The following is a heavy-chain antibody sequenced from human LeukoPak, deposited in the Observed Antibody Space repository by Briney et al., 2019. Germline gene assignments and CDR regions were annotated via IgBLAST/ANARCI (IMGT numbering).Heavy chain of an antibody. J-gene: IGHJ4*02. CDR2: FYPEDGET. Sequence: ASVKVSCKVSGYTLTELSMHWVRQAPGKGLEWRGGFYPEDGETIYAQKFQGRVTMTEDTSTDTAYMELSSLRSEDTAVYYCATVDSSGWCFGYWGQGTLVTVSS. D-gene: IGHD6-19*01. V-gene: IGHV1-24*01. CDR3: ATVDSSGWCFGY. CDR1: GYTLTELS.